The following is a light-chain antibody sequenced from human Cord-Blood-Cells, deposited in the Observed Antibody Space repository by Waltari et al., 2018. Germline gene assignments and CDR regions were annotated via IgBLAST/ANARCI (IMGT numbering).Light chain of an antibody. Sequence: EIVMPQSPPPLSVSPGERATLSCRASQSVSSNLAWYQQKPGQAPRLLIYGASTRATGIPARFSGSGSGTEFTLTISSLHSEDFAVYYCQQYNNWPMYTFGQGTKLEIK. V-gene: IGKV3-15*01. CDR3: QQYNNWPMYT. CDR2: GAS. J-gene: IGKJ2*01. CDR1: QSVSSN.